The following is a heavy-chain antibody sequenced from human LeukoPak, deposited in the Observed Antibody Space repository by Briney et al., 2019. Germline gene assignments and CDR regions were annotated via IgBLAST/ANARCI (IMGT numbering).Heavy chain of an antibody. D-gene: IGHD3-16*01. J-gene: IGHJ4*02. CDR1: GFALRSSGVG. V-gene: IGHV2-5*01. CDR3: AHRLSKHNTLTGGSFDY. CDR2: IPWNDDK. Sequence: SGPTLVKPTHTLTLTGTFSGFALRSSGVGVGWIRQPPGKALEWLALIPWNDDKRYSPSLKSRLTVTKDTSKNLVVLTMTNMGPVDTVTYCCAHRLSKHNTLTGGSFDYWGQGTLVTVSS.